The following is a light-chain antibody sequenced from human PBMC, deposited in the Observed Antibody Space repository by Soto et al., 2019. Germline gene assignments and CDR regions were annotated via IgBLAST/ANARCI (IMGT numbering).Light chain of an antibody. V-gene: IGKV3-15*01. J-gene: IGKJ1*01. CDR1: QSVSTN. CDR2: AAS. Sequence: EILMTQSPATLSVSPGERATLSCRASQSVSTNLAWYQQNPGQAPRLLIYAASTWATGVPARFSGSGSETEFTLTISSLQSEDSAVYYCQQYNNWPRTFGQGTKVDIK. CDR3: QQYNNWPRT.